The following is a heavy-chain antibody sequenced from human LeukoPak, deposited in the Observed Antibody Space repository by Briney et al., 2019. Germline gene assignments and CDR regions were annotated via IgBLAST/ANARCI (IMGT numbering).Heavy chain of an antibody. CDR1: GFTFSSYA. CDR3: RGSDY. V-gene: IGHV3-30-3*01. CDR2: ISYDGSNK. D-gene: IGHD1-26*01. J-gene: IGHJ4*02. Sequence: GGSLRLSCAASGFTFSSYAMHWVRQAPGKGLEWVAVISYDGSNKYYADSVKGRFTISRDNSKNTLYLQMNSLRAEDTAVYYGRGSDYWGQGTLVTVSS.